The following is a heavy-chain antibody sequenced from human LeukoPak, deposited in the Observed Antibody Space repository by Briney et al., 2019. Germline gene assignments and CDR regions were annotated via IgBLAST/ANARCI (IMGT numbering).Heavy chain of an antibody. D-gene: IGHD2-15*01. CDR3: ARERYCSGGSCYASDY. V-gene: IGHV5-51*01. CDR1: GYSFTGYW. Sequence: GESLKISCKGSGYSFTGYWIGWVRQMPGKGLEWMGIIYPGDSDTRYSPSFQGQVTISADKSIGTAYLQWSSLKASDTAMYYCARERYCSGGSCYASDYWGQGTLVTVSS. J-gene: IGHJ4*02. CDR2: IYPGDSDT.